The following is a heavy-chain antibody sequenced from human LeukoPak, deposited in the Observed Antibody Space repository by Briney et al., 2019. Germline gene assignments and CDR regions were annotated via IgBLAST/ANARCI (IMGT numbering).Heavy chain of an antibody. CDR2: INPNSGGT. V-gene: IGHV1-2*02. D-gene: IGHD4-17*01. Sequence: GASVKVSCKASGYTFTGYYMHWVRQAPGHGLEWMGWINPNSGGTNYAQKFQGRVTMTRDTSISTAYMELSRLRSDDTAVYYCATLPTYGDYEGSYFDYWGQGTLVTVSS. CDR3: ATLPTYGDYEGSYFDY. CDR1: GYTFTGYY. J-gene: IGHJ4*02.